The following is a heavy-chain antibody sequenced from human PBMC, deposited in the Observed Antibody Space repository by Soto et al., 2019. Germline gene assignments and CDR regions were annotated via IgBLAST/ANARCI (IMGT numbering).Heavy chain of an antibody. D-gene: IGHD5-18*01. CDR2: IYYSGST. V-gene: IGHV4-30-4*01. CDR3: ARTVDTAMVGFDY. Sequence: SETLSLTCTVSGGSISSGDYYWSWIRQPPGKGLEWIGYIYYSGSTYYNPSLKSRVTISVDTSKNQFSLKLSSVTAADTAVYYCARTVDTAMVGFDYWGQGTLVTVSS. CDR1: GGSISSGDYY. J-gene: IGHJ4*02.